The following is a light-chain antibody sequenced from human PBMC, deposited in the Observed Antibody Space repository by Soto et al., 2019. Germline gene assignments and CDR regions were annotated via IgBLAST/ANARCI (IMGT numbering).Light chain of an antibody. CDR2: DAS. CDR1: QSVSSH. V-gene: IGKV3-11*01. Sequence: EIVLTQSPGTLSLSPGERATLSCRASQSVSSHLAWYQQKPGQAPRLLIYDASNRATGIPARFSGSGSGTDFTLTISSLEPEDVAVYHCVQRTTWPWTCGRGSKVEIK. CDR3: VQRTTWPWT. J-gene: IGKJ1*01.